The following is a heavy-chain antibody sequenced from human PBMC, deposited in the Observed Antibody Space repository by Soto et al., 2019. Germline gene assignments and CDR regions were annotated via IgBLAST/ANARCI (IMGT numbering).Heavy chain of an antibody. CDR2: IIPIFGTA. Sequence: QVQLVQSGAEVKKPGSSVKVSCKASGGTFSSYAISWVRQAPGQGLEWMGGIIPIFGTANYAQKFQGRVTITADESTSTAYMELSSLRSEDTAVYYCARGPILRCLEWFYCYGMDVWGQGTTVTVSS. D-gene: IGHD3-3*01. V-gene: IGHV1-69*12. CDR1: GGTFSSYA. J-gene: IGHJ6*02. CDR3: ARGPILRCLEWFYCYGMDV.